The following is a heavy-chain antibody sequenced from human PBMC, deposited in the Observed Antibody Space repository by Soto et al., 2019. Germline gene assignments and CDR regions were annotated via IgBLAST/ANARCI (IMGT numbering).Heavy chain of an antibody. J-gene: IGHJ3*02. CDR2: ISGSGGST. CDR3: AKIYCTNGVCYDAFDI. CDR1: GFTFSSYA. Sequence: GGSLRLSCAASGFTFSSYAMSWVRQAPGKGLEWVSAISGSGGSTYYADSVKGRFTISRDNSKNTLYLQMNSLRAEDTAVYYCAKIYCTNGVCYDAFDIWGQGTMVTVSS. D-gene: IGHD2-8*01. V-gene: IGHV3-23*01.